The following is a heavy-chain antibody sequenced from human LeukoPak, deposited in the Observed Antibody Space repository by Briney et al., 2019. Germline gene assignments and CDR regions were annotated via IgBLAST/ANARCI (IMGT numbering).Heavy chain of an antibody. CDR2: VYYSGST. J-gene: IGHJ4*02. V-gene: IGHV4-59*01. Sequence: SETLSLTCTVSGGSISSYYWSWIRQPPGKGLEWIGYVYYSGSTNYNPSLKSRVTISVDTSKNQFSLKLSSVTAADTAVYYCARLGGYSYGDLDYWGQGTLVTVSS. D-gene: IGHD5-18*01. CDR3: ARLGGYSYGDLDY. CDR1: GGSISSYY.